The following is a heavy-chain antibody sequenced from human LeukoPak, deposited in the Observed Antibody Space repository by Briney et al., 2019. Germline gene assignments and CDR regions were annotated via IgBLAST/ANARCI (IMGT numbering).Heavy chain of an antibody. CDR1: GGSISSYY. J-gene: IGHJ4*02. D-gene: IGHD3-22*01. Sequence: SETLSLTCTVSGGSISSYYWSWIRQPPGKGLEWIGYIYTSGSTNYNPSLNSRVTISVDTSKNQFSLKLSSVTAADTAVFYCAREKNYYDSSVYGYYFDYWGQGTLVTVSS. CDR2: IYTSGST. V-gene: IGHV4-4*08. CDR3: AREKNYYDSSVYGYYFDY.